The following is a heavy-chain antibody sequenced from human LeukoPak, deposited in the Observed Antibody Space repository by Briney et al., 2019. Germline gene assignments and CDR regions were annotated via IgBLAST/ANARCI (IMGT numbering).Heavy chain of an antibody. Sequence: SETLSLTCAVSGYSISSGYYWGWIRQPPGKGLEWIGRIYYRGITYYNPSLKSRVTISVDTSKNQFSLKLSSVTAADTAVYYCASEHRGYCSSTSCYTGVDYWGQGTLVTVSS. CDR1: GYSISSGYY. D-gene: IGHD2-2*02. J-gene: IGHJ4*02. CDR3: ASEHRGYCSSTSCYTGVDY. V-gene: IGHV4-38-2*01. CDR2: IYYRGIT.